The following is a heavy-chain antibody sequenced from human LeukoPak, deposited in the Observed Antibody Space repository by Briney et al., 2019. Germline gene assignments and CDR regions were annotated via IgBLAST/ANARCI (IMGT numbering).Heavy chain of an antibody. CDR3: AKSRDILTGYAPLKFDP. J-gene: IGHJ5*02. Sequence: PGGSLRLSCAASGFTFDDYAMHWVRQAPGKGLEWVSGISWNSGSIGYADSVKGRFTISRDNAKNSLYLQMNSLRAEDTALYYCAKSRDILTGYAPLKFDPWGQGTLVTVSS. CDR2: ISWNSGSI. V-gene: IGHV3-9*01. CDR1: GFTFDDYA. D-gene: IGHD3-9*01.